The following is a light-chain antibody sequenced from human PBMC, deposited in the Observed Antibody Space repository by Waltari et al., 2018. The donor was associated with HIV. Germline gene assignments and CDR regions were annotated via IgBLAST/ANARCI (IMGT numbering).Light chain of an antibody. J-gene: IGKJ4*01. CDR3: QQYSNLPLT. Sequence: EIVLTQSPGTLSLSPGERAAISCRASQSVNNNFLVWFQQKPGQAPTLLIYGASRRATGIPDRFTGSGSGTDFTLIINRLEPEDFAVYYCQQYSNLPLTFGGGTKVEIK. V-gene: IGKV3-20*01. CDR1: QSVNNNF. CDR2: GAS.